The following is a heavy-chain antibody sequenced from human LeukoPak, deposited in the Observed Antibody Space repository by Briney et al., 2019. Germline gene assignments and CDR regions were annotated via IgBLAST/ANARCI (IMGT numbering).Heavy chain of an antibody. D-gene: IGHD3-10*01. J-gene: IGHJ4*02. CDR1: GFTFSSYE. V-gene: IGHV3-48*03. CDR2: ISSSGSTI. Sequence: GGSLRLSCAASGFTFSSYEMNWVRQAPGKGLEWVSYISSSGSTIYYADSVKGRFTISRDNAKNSLYLQMNSLRAEDTAVYYCARYPPDYYGSGNQPRVAYDYWGQGTLVTVSS. CDR3: ARYPPDYYGSGNQPRVAYDY.